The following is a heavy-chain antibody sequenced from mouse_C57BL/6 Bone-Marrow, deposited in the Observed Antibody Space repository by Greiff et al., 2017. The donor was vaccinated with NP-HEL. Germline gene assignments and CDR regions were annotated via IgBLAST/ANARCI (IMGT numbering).Heavy chain of an antibody. J-gene: IGHJ4*01. V-gene: IGHV14-4*01. CDR2: IYPENGDT. D-gene: IGHD1-1*01. Sequence: VQLQQSGAELVRPGASVKMSCTASGFNFTDDYMHWVKQRPEQGLEWIGCIYPENGDTEYASKFQGKATITADTSSNTAYLQLSSLTSEDTAVYYGSPTVVAPYAMDYWGQGTSVTVSS. CDR3: SPTVVAPYAMDY. CDR1: GFNFTDDY.